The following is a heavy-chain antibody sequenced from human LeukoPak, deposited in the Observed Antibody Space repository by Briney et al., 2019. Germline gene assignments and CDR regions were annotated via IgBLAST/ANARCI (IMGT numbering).Heavy chain of an antibody. CDR2: IYSGGST. Sequence: PGGSLRLSCAASGFTVSSNYMSWVRQAPGKGLEWVSVIYSGGSTYYADSAKGRFTISRDNSKNTLYLQMNSLRAEDTAVYYCARGPRYSPKPDYWGQGTLVTVSS. CDR1: GFTVSSNY. J-gene: IGHJ4*02. CDR3: ARGPRYSPKPDY. V-gene: IGHV3-53*01. D-gene: IGHD1-1*01.